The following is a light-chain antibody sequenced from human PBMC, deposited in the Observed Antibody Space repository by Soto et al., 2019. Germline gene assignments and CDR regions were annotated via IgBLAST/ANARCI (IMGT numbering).Light chain of an antibody. CDR3: QQYNNWPLT. CDR2: GAS. Sequence: EIVMTQSPATLSLSPGERATLSCRASQSVSSNLAWYQQKPGQAPRLLIYGASTRDTGIPARFSGSGSGTEFTLTISSLQSEDFAIYYCQQYNNWPLTFGQGTKVDIK. CDR1: QSVSSN. V-gene: IGKV3-15*01. J-gene: IGKJ1*01.